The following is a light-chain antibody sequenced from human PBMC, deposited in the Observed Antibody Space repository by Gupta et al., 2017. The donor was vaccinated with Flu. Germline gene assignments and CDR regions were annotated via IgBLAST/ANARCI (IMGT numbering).Light chain of an antibody. CDR1: QGRRQSNGYNY. J-gene: IGKJ3*01. CDR3: MQDLQTLFT. CDR2: VGS. V-gene: IGKV2-28*01. Sequence: VTPGEPASSSCSPSQGRRQSNGYNYLDWYLQKPGQSPQLLIYVGSNRAYGVPDRFSGSGSGTDFTLKISRVEAEDVGVYYCMQDLQTLFTFGHGTKVDIK.